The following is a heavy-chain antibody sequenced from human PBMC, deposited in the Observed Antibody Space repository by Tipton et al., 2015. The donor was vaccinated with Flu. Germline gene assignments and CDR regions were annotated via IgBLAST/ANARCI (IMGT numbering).Heavy chain of an antibody. CDR1: GYTFSSYW. V-gene: IGHV5-51*03. D-gene: IGHD5-24*01. J-gene: IGHJ4*02. CDR3: VRERNGYFEY. CDR2: IYPGDSKT. Sequence: QLVQSGAEVKKSGESVKISCEGSGYTFSSYWIAWVRQMPGKGLEWMGIIYPGDSKTKFSPSFQGQVTISADKSISTTYLQWSSLKASDTAMYYCVRERNGYFEYWGQGTLVTVSS.